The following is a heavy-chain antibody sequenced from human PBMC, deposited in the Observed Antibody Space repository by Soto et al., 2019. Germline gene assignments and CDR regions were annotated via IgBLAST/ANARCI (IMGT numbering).Heavy chain of an antibody. CDR2: ISDYNGNT. V-gene: IGHV1-18*01. CDR3: ARDDVLCDGGRCYGVPLDV. CDR1: GYTFTSYG. D-gene: IGHD2-15*01. Sequence: GASVKVSCKASGYTFTSYGISWVRQAPGQGLEWMGWISDYNGNTNYAQKFQGRVTMTTDTSTSTAYMELRSLRSDDTAVYYCARDDVLCDGGRCYGVPLDVWGKGTTVTVSS. J-gene: IGHJ6*04.